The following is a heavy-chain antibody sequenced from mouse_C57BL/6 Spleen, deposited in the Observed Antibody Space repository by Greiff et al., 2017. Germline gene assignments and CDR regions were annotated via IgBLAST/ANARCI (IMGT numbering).Heavy chain of an antibody. CDR2: IYPGDGDT. J-gene: IGHJ4*01. CDR3: ASILYYAMDY. Sequence: QVQLKESGPELVKPGASVKISCKASGYAFSSSWMNWVKQRPGKGLEWIGRIYPGDGDTNYNGKFKGKATLTADKSSSTAYMQLSSLTSEDSAVYFYASILYYAMDYWGTGTSVTVSS. V-gene: IGHV1-82*01. CDR1: GYAFSSSW.